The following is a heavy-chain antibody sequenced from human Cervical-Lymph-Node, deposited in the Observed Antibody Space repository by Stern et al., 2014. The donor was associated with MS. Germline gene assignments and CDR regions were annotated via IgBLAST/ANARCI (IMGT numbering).Heavy chain of an antibody. CDR3: ATEAISTSAAVDY. V-gene: IGHV1-69*01. J-gene: IGHJ4*02. D-gene: IGHD6-13*01. CDR2: IIPFFGTT. CDR1: GGTFTNYA. Sequence: VQLVQSGAEVKKPGSSVEVSCKTPGGTFTNYAINWVRPAPGQGLEWVGGIIPFFGTTNYPQALQGRVTLTADESASTVYMELSSLKSEDPALYYCATEAISTSAAVDYWGQGTLVTVSS.